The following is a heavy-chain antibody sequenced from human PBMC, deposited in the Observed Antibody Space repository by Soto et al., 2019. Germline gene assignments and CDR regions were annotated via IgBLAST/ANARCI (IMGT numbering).Heavy chain of an antibody. CDR2: INHSGST. Sequence: SETLSLTCAVYGGSFSGYYWSWIRQPPGKGLEWIGEINHSGSTNYNPSLKSRVTISVDTSKNQFSLKLSSVTAADTAVYYCARGSLKLPSRSYDFWSGHLSNYYYGMDVWGQGTTVTVSS. CDR1: GGSFSGYY. J-gene: IGHJ6*02. V-gene: IGHV4-34*01. D-gene: IGHD3-3*01. CDR3: ARGSLKLPSRSYDFWSGHLSNYYYGMDV.